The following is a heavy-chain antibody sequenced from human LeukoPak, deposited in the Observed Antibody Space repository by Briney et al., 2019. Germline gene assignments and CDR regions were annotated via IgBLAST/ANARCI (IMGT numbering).Heavy chain of an antibody. CDR1: GGSISSSSDY. D-gene: IGHD3/OR15-3a*01. CDR3: ATHRGLRYFDY. J-gene: IGHJ4*02. CDR2: LYYSGRT. Sequence: KPSETLSLTCTVSGGSISSSSDYWGWIRQPPGTALEWIGSLYYSGRTYYNPSLKGRVTISVDTSKNQVSLKLSYVTAADTAVYYCATHRGLRYFDYWGQATLVTVSS. V-gene: IGHV4-39*01.